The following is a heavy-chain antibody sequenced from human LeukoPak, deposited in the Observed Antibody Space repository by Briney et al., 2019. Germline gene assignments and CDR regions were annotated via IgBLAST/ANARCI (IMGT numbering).Heavy chain of an antibody. CDR1: GYSISSGYY. CDR2: IYHSGST. V-gene: IGHV4-38-2*02. Sequence: SETLSLTCTVSGYSISSGYYWGWIRQPPGKGLEWIGSIYHSGSTYYNPSLKSRVTISVDTSKNQFSLKLSSVTAADTAVYYCARVGAIAAADSYYYYYMDVWGKGTTVTISS. CDR3: ARVGAIAAADSYYYYYMDV. J-gene: IGHJ6*03. D-gene: IGHD6-13*01.